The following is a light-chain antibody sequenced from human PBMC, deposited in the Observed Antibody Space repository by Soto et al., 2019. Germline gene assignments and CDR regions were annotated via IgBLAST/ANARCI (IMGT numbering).Light chain of an antibody. CDR1: QNINNY. J-gene: IGKJ4*01. CDR2: DAS. Sequence: DIQMTQSPSSLSASVGDRVTITCQASQNINNYLNWYQQKPGKAPKLLIYDASNLETGVPSRFSGSGSGTDFTFTISSLQPEDFAAYYCQHYVNWPLTFGGGTKVESK. CDR3: QHYVNWPLT. V-gene: IGKV1-33*01.